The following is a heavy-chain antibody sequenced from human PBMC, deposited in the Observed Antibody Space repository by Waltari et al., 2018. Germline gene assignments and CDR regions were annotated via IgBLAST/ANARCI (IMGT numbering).Heavy chain of an antibody. CDR2: IYHSGST. J-gene: IGHJ3*02. Sequence: QVQLQESGPGLVKPSQTLSLPCTFSGGPISRGGYYWSWIRQHPGKGLEWIGYIYHSGSTYYNPSLKSRVTISVDRSKNQFSLKLSSVTAADTAVYYCARDTDAAFDIWGQGTMVTVSS. CDR3: ARDTDAAFDI. CDR1: GGPISRGGYY. V-gene: IGHV4-31*03.